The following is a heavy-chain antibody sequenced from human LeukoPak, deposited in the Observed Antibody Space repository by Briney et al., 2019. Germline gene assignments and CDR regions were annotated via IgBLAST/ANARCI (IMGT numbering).Heavy chain of an antibody. J-gene: IGHJ4*02. V-gene: IGHV3-53*01. CDR2: IYNTGST. CDR1: GFTVSSNY. CDR3: AKDFHGDFPYFFDY. Sequence: GGSLRLSCAASGFTVSSNYMSWVRQAPGKGLEWVSVIYNTGSTYYADSVKGRFTISRDNSKNTLNLQMNSLRAEDTAIYYCAKDFHGDFPYFFDYWGQGSLVTVSS.